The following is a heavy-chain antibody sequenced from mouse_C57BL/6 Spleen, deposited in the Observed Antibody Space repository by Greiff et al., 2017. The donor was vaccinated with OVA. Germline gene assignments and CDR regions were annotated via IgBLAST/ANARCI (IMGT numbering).Heavy chain of an antibody. CDR3: ARRKKAYYAMDY. J-gene: IGHJ4*01. Sequence: EVQRVESEGGLVQPGSSMKLSCTASGFTFSDYYMAWVRQVPEKGLEWVANINYDGSSTYYLDSLKSRFIISRDNAKNILYLQMSSLKSEDTATYYCARRKKAYYAMDYWGQGTSVTVSS. CDR2: INYDGSST. CDR1: GFTFSDYY. V-gene: IGHV5-16*01.